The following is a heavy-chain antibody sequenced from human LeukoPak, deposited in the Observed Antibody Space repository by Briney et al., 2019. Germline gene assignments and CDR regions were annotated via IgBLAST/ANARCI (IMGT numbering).Heavy chain of an antibody. J-gene: IGHJ6*03. D-gene: IGHD5-12*01. CDR1: GGSFSGYY. CDR3: ARSARGYSGYGNYYYYYMDV. Sequence: SETLSLTCAVYGGSFSGYYWSWIRQPPGKGLEWIGEINHSGSTNYNPSLKSRVTISVDTSKNQFSLKLSSVTAADTAVYYCARSARGYSGYGNYYYYYMDVWGKGTTVTISS. V-gene: IGHV4-34*01. CDR2: INHSGST.